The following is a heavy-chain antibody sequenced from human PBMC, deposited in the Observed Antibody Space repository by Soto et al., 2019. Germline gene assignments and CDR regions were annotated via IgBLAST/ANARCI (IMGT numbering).Heavy chain of an antibody. V-gene: IGHV1-69*13. D-gene: IGHD5-12*01. J-gene: IGHJ5*02. CDR2: IIPIFGTA. CDR1: GGTFSSYA. Sequence: ASVKVSCKASGGTFSSYAISWVRQAPGQGLEWMGGIIPIFGTANYAQKFQGRVTITADESTSTAYMELSSLRSEDTAVYYCARSGYGGNSGWFDPWGQGTLVTVSS. CDR3: ARSGYGGNSGWFDP.